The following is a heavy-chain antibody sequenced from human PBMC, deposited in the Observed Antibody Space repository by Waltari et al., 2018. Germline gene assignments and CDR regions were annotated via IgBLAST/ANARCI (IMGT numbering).Heavy chain of an antibody. Sequence: QLQLQESGPELVKPSETLSLTCTVSGGSISSSSYYWGWIRQPPGKGLEWLGSIYYSGSTYYNPSLKRRGTISVDTSKSQFSLKLSSVTAADTAVYYWAREGYSSGWYYFDYWGQGTLVTVSS. J-gene: IGHJ4*02. CDR1: GGSISSSSYY. D-gene: IGHD6-19*01. CDR2: IYYSGST. V-gene: IGHV4-39*07. CDR3: AREGYSSGWYYFDY.